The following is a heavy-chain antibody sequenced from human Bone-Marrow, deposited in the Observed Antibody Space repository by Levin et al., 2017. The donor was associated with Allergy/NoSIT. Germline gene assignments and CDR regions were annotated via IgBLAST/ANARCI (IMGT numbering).Heavy chain of an antibody. CDR1: GGSISSNNW. CDR2: ISHSGST. Sequence: PSETLSLTCAVSGGSISSNNWWSWVRQPPGKELERIGEISHSGSTNYNPSLKSRIIISVDNSKNQFSLKLKSVTAADTAVYYCARDGSFNYYGMDVWGQGTTVTVS. D-gene: IGHD1-26*01. V-gene: IGHV4-4*02. CDR3: ARDGSFNYYGMDV. J-gene: IGHJ6*02.